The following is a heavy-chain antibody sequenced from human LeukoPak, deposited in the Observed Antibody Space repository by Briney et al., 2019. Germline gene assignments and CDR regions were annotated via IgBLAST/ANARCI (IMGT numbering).Heavy chain of an antibody. J-gene: IGHJ4*02. CDR2: ISGGSSTI. Sequence: PGGSLRLSCAAFGFTFSSSAMNWVRQAPGKGLEWVSYISGGSSTIHYADSVKGRFTISRDNAKNSLYLQMNSLRDEDTALYYCTKELGVSSSFDYWGQGTLVTVSS. CDR3: TKELGVSSSFDY. V-gene: IGHV3-48*02. CDR1: GFTFSSSA. D-gene: IGHD6-13*01.